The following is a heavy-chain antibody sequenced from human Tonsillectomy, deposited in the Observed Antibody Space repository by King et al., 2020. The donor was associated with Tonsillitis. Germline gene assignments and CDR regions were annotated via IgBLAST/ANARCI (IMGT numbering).Heavy chain of an antibody. CDR3: ASLEF. V-gene: IGHV3-33*05. CDR2: SSYDGSNK. D-gene: IGHD1-1*01. Sequence: VQLVESGGGVVQPGRSLRLSCAASGFTFSSYGMHWVRQAPGKGLEWVAVSSYDGSNKYYADSVKGRFNISRDNSRNTLYLQMNSLTTEDTAVYYCASLEFWGQGTLVIVSS. J-gene: IGHJ4*02. CDR1: GFTFSSYG.